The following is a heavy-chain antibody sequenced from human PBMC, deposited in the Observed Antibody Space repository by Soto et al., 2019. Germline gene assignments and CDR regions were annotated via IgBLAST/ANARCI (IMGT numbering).Heavy chain of an antibody. CDR1: GFTFSNYA. CDR2: IASEGKDK. CDR3: AKDGAIAAADYFFDY. D-gene: IGHD6-13*01. Sequence: GGSLRLSWAASGFTFSNYAIHWVRQAPGKGLEWVAVIASEGKDKRYADSGKGRFTISRDNSKNTVYLQMNRLRGEDTAVYYCAKDGAIAAADYFFDYWGQGTPVTVSS. V-gene: IGHV3-30*18. J-gene: IGHJ4*02.